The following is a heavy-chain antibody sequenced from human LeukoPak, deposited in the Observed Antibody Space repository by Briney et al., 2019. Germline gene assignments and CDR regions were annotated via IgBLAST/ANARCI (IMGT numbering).Heavy chain of an antibody. V-gene: IGHV4-39*02. D-gene: IGHD3-3*01. J-gene: IGHJ4*02. CDR2: IYYSGST. CDR1: GGSISSSSYY. CDR3: ARDDFWSGYLYYFDY. Sequence: SETLSLTCTVSGGSISSSSYYWGWIRQPPGKGLEWIGSIYYSGSTYYNPSLKSRVIISVDTSKNQFSLKLSSVTAADTAVYYCARDDFWSGYLYYFDYWGQGTLVTVSS.